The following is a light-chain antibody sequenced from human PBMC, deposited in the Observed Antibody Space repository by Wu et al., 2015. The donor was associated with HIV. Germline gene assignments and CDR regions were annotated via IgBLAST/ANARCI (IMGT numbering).Light chain of an antibody. CDR3: QHRSTWPLT. V-gene: IGKV3-11*01. CDR2: DAS. CDR1: QSVSSY. Sequence: EIVLTQSPATLSLSPGERATLPCWATQSVSSYLAWYQHKPGQPPRLLIFDASNRATGIPARFSGSGSGTDFTLTISSLEPEDFAVYYCQHRSTWPLTFGQGTRLEIK. J-gene: IGKJ5*01.